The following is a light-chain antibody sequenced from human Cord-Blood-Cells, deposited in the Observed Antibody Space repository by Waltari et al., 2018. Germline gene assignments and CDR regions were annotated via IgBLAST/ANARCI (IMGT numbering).Light chain of an antibody. CDR3: QQSYSTPFT. CDR1: QSISSY. CDR2: AAS. Sequence: DIQMTQSPSSLSASVGDRVTITCRSSQSISSYLHWYQQKPGKAPKLLIYAASSLQSGVPSRFSVSGSGTDFTLTISSLQPEDFATYYCQQSYSTPFTFGPGTKVDIK. J-gene: IGKJ3*01. V-gene: IGKV1-39*01.